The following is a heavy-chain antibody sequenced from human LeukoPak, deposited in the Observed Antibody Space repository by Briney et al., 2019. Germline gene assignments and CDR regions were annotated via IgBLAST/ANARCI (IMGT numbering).Heavy chain of an antibody. V-gene: IGHV1-69*04. Sequence: ASVKVSCKASGGTFSSYAISWVRQAPGQGLEWMGRIIPIFGIANYAQEFQGRVTITADKSTSTAYMELSSLRSEDTAVYYCARGYTAMVSSLLDYWGQGTLVTVSS. CDR3: ARGYTAMVSSLLDY. CDR2: IIPIFGIA. J-gene: IGHJ4*02. D-gene: IGHD5-18*01. CDR1: GGTFSSYA.